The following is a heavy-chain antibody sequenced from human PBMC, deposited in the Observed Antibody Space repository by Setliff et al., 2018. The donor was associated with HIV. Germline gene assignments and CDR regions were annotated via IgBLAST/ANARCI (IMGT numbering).Heavy chain of an antibody. J-gene: IGHJ4*02. V-gene: IGHV4-31*03. CDR3: ARGFDYAQRPPLYYFDY. Sequence: TLSLTCTVSGGSISSNYYWSWIRQHPGKGLEWIAYIHYSGSTHFNPSLRSRATISVDTTNNQFSLKLSSVTAADTAVYYCARGFDYAQRPPLYYFDYWGQGTLVTVSS. CDR2: IHYSGST. D-gene: IGHD2-2*01. CDR1: GGSISSNYY.